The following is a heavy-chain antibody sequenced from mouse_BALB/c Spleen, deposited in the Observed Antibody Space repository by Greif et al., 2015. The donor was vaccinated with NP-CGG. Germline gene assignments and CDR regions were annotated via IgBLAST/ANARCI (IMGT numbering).Heavy chain of an antibody. V-gene: IGHV5-9-3*01. CDR3: ARHHDGYFAY. D-gene: IGHD2-3*01. J-gene: IGHJ3*01. Sequence: EVQLVESGGGLVKPGGSLKLSCAASGFTFSSYAMSWVRQTPEKRLEWVATISSGGSYTYYPDSVKGRFTISRDNAKNTLSLQMSSLRSEDTAMYYCARHHDGYFAYWGQGTLVTVSA. CDR1: GFTFSSYA. CDR2: ISSGGSYT.